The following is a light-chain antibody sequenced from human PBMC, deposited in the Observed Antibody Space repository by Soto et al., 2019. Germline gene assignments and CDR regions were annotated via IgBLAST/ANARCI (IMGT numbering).Light chain of an antibody. V-gene: IGKV3-11*01. CDR1: QSVGNN. J-gene: IGKJ4*01. CDR2: EAS. Sequence: EIVLTQSPATLSLSPGERATLSCRASQSVGNNLAWYQQKPGQAPGLLIYEASTRATGIPARFSGSGSGTDFTITISSLETEDFAVYYCQQYAHWPLTFGGGTKVEIK. CDR3: QQYAHWPLT.